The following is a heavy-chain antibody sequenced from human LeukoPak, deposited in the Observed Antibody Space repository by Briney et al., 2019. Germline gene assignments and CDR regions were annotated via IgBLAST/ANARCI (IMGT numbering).Heavy chain of an antibody. CDR3: AKDDAWLRFGE. Sequence: GGSLRLSCAASGFTFINHGMNWVRQAPGKGLEWVSGISPSVDITYYADSVKGRFTISRDNSKNTLYLEVISLTAEDTAGYYCAKDDAWLRFGEWSQGTLVTVSS. D-gene: IGHD3-10*01. CDR2: ISPSVDIT. J-gene: IGHJ4*02. CDR1: GFTFINHG. V-gene: IGHV3-23*01.